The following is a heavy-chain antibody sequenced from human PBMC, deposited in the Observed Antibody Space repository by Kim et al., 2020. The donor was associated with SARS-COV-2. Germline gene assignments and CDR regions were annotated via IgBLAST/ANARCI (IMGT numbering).Heavy chain of an antibody. V-gene: IGHV3-43D*03. CDR3: AKDNVRWNDGRGLLDY. J-gene: IGHJ4*02. CDR2: ISWDCGST. Sequence: GGSLRLSCAASGFTFDDYAMHWVRQAPGKGLEWVSLISWDCGSTYYVDSVKGRFTISRDNSKNSLYLQMNSLRAEDTALYYCAKDNVRWNDGRGLLDYWGQGTLVTVSS. CDR1: GFTFDDYA. D-gene: IGHD1-1*01.